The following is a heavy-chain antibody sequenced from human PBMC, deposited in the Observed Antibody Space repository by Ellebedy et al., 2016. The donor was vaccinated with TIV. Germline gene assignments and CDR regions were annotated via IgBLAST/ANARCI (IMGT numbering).Heavy chain of an antibody. D-gene: IGHD6-19*01. V-gene: IGHV3-30*03. CDR1: GLTFTTYG. CDR2: ISVDGRAV. J-gene: IGHJ3*02. CDR3: VRGWYSSGHCDVFAM. Sequence: GGSLRLSXAVSGLTFTTYGIHWVRQDPGKGLDWVAGISVDGRAVHYPDSVKGRFTISRDNAQNTVYLQMNSLRLEDTAVYYCVRGWYSSGHCDVFAMWGQGTIVTVSS.